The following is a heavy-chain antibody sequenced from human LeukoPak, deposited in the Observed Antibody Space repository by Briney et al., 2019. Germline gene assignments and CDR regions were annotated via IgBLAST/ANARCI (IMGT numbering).Heavy chain of an antibody. CDR1: GGSISSYY. CDR3: ARARIAVAGRADAFDI. J-gene: IGHJ3*02. V-gene: IGHV4-59*01. CDR2: IYYSGRT. Sequence: PSETLSLTCTVSGGSISSYYWSWIRQPPGKGLEWIGYIYYSGRTNYNPSLKSRVTISVDTSKNQFSLKLSSVTAADTAVYYCARARIAVAGRADAFDIWGQGTMVTVSS. D-gene: IGHD6-19*01.